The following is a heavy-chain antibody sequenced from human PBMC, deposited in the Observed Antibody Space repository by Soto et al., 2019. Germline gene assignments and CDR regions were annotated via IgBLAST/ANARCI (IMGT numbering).Heavy chain of an antibody. CDR1: GYTFTTYD. CDR2: MSPKTGNT. J-gene: IGHJ4*02. Sequence: QVQLVQSGAEVKKPGASVKVSCKASGYTFTTYDINWVRQATGQGLEWIGWMSPKTGNTGYAQNFQGRVTMTRNPSISTAYMELSSLPSEDTAVYYCARGPPTWRFDLWGQGTLVPVSS. V-gene: IGHV1-8*01. CDR3: ARGPPTWRFDL.